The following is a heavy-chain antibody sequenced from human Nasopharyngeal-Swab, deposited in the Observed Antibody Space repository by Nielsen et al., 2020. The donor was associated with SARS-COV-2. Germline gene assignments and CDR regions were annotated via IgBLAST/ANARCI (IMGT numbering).Heavy chain of an antibody. CDR1: GFISSDYD. J-gene: IGHJ2*01. CDR2: ISSTGSTI. D-gene: IGHD3/OR15-3a*01. CDR3: ARDGNLRTVRYFDH. V-gene: IGHV3-48*03. Sequence: SLITSCAASGFISSDYDLNWVRPAPGKGLEWVSYISSTGSTINYADSVKGRFTISRDNAKNSLYLQMNSLRAEDTAVYYCARDGNLRTVRYFDHWGRGSLVTVSS.